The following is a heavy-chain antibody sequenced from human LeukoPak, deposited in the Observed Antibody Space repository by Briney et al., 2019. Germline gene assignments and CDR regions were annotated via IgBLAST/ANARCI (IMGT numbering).Heavy chain of an antibody. CDR3: ARGPNYDILTGYYRNYYYMDV. V-gene: IGHV4-59*12. J-gene: IGHJ6*03. D-gene: IGHD3-9*01. Sequence: SETLSLTCTVSGGSISSYYWSWIRQPPGKGLEWIGSVYYSGSTYDNPSLRSRVTISVDTSKNQFSLKLSSVTAADTAVYYCARGPNYDILTGYYRNYYYMDVWGKGTTVTISS. CDR1: GGSISSYY. CDR2: VYYSGST.